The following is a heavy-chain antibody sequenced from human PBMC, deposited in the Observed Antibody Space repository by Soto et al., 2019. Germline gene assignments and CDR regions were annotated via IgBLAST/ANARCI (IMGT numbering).Heavy chain of an antibody. Sequence: QVQLVQSGAEVKKPGASVKGSCKASGITSTTYAIHWVRQVPGQGLEWMGWINTGNGNTRYSQRFLGRVSLTTDTSASTASMDLSSLTSEDTAVYYCARAIRWYVTWGQGTLITVSS. CDR1: GITSTTYA. V-gene: IGHV1-3*04. CDR3: ARAIRWYVT. J-gene: IGHJ5*02. D-gene: IGHD2-15*01. CDR2: INTGNGNT.